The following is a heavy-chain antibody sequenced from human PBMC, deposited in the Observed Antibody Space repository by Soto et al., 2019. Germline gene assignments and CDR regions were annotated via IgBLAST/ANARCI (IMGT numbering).Heavy chain of an antibody. CDR3: ARGQKGQQSTAMDYYYGMDV. Sequence: PSETLSLTCPVSGGSISTYYWSWIRQPPGKGLEWIGYIYYGGSADYNPSLKSRVTISVDTSKNQFSLKLSSVTAADTAVYYCARGQKGQQSTAMDYYYGMDVWGQGTTVTVSS. CDR1: GGSISTYY. D-gene: IGHD5-18*01. CDR2: IYYGGSA. J-gene: IGHJ6*02. V-gene: IGHV4-59*12.